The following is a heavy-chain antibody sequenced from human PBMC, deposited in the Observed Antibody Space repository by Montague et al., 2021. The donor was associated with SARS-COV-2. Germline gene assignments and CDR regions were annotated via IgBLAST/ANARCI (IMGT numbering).Heavy chain of an antibody. CDR2: ISGDGDRA. V-gene: IGHV3-43*02. Sequence: SLRLSCAASGFTFDDYAMHWVRQAPGKGLEWVSLISGDGDRAYYADSVKGRFTISRDNSKKSLFLQMNSLRSGDTALYYCAKGPVEMATIPYYFDYWGQGTLVSVSS. CDR3: AKGPVEMATIPYYFDY. D-gene: IGHD5-24*01. J-gene: IGHJ4*02. CDR1: GFTFDDYA.